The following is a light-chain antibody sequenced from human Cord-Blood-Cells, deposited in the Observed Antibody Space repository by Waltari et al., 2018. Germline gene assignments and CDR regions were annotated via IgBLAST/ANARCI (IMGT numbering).Light chain of an antibody. CDR1: TGAVTSGPS. CDR2: DTS. J-gene: IGLJ2*01. Sequence: QAVVTQEPSLTVSPGGTVTPTSRSSTGAVTSGPSPSWFQQKPGQAPRTLIYDTSNKHSWTPARFSGSLLGGKAALTLSGAQPEDEAEYYCLLSYSGARVVVFGGGTKLTVL. CDR3: LLSYSGARVVV. V-gene: IGLV7-46*01.